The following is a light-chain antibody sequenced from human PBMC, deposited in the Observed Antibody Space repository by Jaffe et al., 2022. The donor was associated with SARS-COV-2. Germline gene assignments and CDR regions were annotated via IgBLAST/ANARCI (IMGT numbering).Light chain of an antibody. J-gene: IGLJ1*01. CDR3: TSYIGSSTYV. CDR2: DVN. V-gene: IGLV2-14*01. CDR1: SSDVGAYRY. Sequence: QSALTQPASVSGSPGQSITVSCTGTSSDVGAYRYVSWYQQHPGKAPKLLIYDVNTRPSGVSNRFSGSKSGNTASLAISGLQAEDEADYYCTSYIGSSTYVFGTGTKVTVL.